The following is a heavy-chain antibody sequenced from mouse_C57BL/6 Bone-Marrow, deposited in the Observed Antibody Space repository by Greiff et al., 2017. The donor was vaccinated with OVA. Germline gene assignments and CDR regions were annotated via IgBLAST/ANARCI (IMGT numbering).Heavy chain of an antibody. Sequence: QVTLKECGPGILQPSQTLSLTCSSSGFSLSTFGMGVGWLRQPSGKGLEWLAHIWWDGDKYYNPALKSRLPISKDTSKNQVFLKIAHVDTADTATYYCARSSGPFAYWGQETLVTVSA. CDR2: IWWDGDK. D-gene: IGHD6-1*01. CDR1: GFSLSTFGMG. J-gene: IGHJ3*01. V-gene: IGHV8-8*01. CDR3: ARSSGPFAY.